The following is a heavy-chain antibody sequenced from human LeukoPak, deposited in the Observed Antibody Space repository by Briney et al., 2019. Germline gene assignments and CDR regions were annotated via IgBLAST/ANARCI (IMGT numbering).Heavy chain of an antibody. J-gene: IGHJ4*02. D-gene: IGHD4/OR15-4a*01. CDR2: INPNSGGT. CDR1: GYTFTAYY. V-gene: IGHV1-2*02. Sequence: ASVKVSCKASGYTFTAYYMHWVRQAPGQGLEWMGWINPNSGGTNYAQNFQGRVTMTRDTSISTAYMELSRLRSDDTAVYYCAREAKYKRAFDYWGQGTLVTVS. CDR3: AREAKYKRAFDY.